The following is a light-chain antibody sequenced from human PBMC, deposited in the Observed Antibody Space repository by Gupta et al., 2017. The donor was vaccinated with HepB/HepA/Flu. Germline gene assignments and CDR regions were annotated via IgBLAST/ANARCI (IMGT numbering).Light chain of an antibody. CDR1: SSNIGIHYD. J-gene: IGLJ1*01. CDR2: VSN. CDR3: QSYARGLNTYV. V-gene: IGLV1-40*01. Sequence: QSVLTQPPSVSGAPGQRVTISCTGSSSNIGIHYDAHWYQHLPGAAPKLLIYVSNNRPSGVPDRFSGSKSGTSASPAITVLQAEDGAIYNGQSYARGLNTYVFGTGTKVT.